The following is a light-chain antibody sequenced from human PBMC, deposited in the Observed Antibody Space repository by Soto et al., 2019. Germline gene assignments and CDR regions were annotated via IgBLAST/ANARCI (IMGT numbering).Light chain of an antibody. J-gene: IGLJ2*01. CDR2: DVS. V-gene: IGLV2-14*01. Sequence: QSALTQPASVSGSPGQSITISCTGTSSDVGGYNYVSWYQQHPGKAPKLMIYDVSKRPSGVSNRFSGSKSGNTASLTLSGLQAEDEADYYCSSYTSSSTLVFGGGTKVTVL. CDR1: SSDVGGYNY. CDR3: SSYTSSSTLV.